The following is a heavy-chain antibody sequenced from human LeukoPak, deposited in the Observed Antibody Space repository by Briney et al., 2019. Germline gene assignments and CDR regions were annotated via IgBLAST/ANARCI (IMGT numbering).Heavy chain of an antibody. D-gene: IGHD3-22*01. Sequence: SVKASCKASGGTFSSYAISWVRQAPGQGLEWMGGIIPIFGTANHAQKFQGRVTITADESTSTAYMELSSLRSEDTAVYYCARASSGYYDDAFDIWGQGTMVTVSS. CDR3: ARASSGYYDDAFDI. V-gene: IGHV1-69*13. J-gene: IGHJ3*02. CDR2: IIPIFGTA. CDR1: GGTFSSYA.